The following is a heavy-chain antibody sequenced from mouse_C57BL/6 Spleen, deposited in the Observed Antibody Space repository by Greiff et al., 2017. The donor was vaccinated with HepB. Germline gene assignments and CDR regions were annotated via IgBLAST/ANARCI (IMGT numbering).Heavy chain of an antibody. D-gene: IGHD2-4*01. CDR1: GFTFSSYA. CDR2: ISSGGDYI. J-gene: IGHJ4*01. V-gene: IGHV5-9-1*02. Sequence: EVNVVESGEGLVKPGGSLKLSCAASGFTFSSYAMSWVRQTPEKRLEWVAYISSGGDYIYYADTVKGRFTISRDNARNTLYLQMSSLKSEDTAMYYCTRTIYYDYGYAMDYWGQGTSVTVSS. CDR3: TRTIYYDYGYAMDY.